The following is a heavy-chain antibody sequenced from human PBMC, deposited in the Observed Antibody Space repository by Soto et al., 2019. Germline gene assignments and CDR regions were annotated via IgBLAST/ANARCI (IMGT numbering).Heavy chain of an antibody. J-gene: IGHJ5*02. CDR2: ISSSSSYI. D-gene: IGHD3-9*01. Sequence: GGSLRLSCAASGFTFSSYSMNWVRQAPGKGLEWVSSISSSSSYIYYADSVKGRFTISRDNAKNSLYLQMNSLRAEDTAVYYCARDPPNDILPGYYPNWFDPWGQGTLVTVSS. CDR1: GFTFSSYS. V-gene: IGHV3-21*01. CDR3: ARDPPNDILPGYYPNWFDP.